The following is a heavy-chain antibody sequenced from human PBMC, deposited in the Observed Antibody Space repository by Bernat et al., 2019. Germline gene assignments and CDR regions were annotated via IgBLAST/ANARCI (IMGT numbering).Heavy chain of an antibody. J-gene: IGHJ5*02. D-gene: IGHD3-3*01. Sequence: QLQLQESGPGLVKPSETLSLPCTVPVGSISSSSYYWGWIRQPPGRGREWFGSTYWSGSTYYNPSPKSPVTISVDTYKNQCSLKLSYVTAAETAVYYWATKYYDFWSGYSPTPSRGVDWFDPWGQGTLVTVSS. V-gene: IGHV4-39*01. CDR3: ATKYYDFWSGYSPTPSRGVDWFDP. CDR1: VGSISSSSYY. CDR2: TYWSGST.